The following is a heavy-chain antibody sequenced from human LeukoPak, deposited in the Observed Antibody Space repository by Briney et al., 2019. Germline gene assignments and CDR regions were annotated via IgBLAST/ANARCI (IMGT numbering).Heavy chain of an antibody. J-gene: IGHJ6*03. Sequence: GGSLRLSCAASGFTFSSYAMSWVRQAPGKGLEWVSAISGSGGSTYYADSVKGRFTISRDNSKNTLYLQMNSLRAEDTAVYYCAKDLVRITIFGVVIPPGYYMDVWGKGTTVTVSS. CDR3: AKDLVRITIFGVVIPPGYYMDV. CDR2: ISGSGGST. V-gene: IGHV3-23*01. D-gene: IGHD3-3*01. CDR1: GFTFSSYA.